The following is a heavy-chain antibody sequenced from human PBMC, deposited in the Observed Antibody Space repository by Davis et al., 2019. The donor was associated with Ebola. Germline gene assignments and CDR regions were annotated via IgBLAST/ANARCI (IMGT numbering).Heavy chain of an antibody. Sequence: SETLSLTCAVYGGSFSGYYWSWIRQPPGKGLEWIGEINHSGSTNYNPSLKSRVTISVDTSKNQFSLKLSSVTAADTAVYYYARSKAYMVRGVITNWGQGTLVTVSS. J-gene: IGHJ4*02. D-gene: IGHD3-10*01. CDR2: INHSGST. CDR1: GGSFSGYY. V-gene: IGHV4-34*01. CDR3: ARSKAYMVRGVITN.